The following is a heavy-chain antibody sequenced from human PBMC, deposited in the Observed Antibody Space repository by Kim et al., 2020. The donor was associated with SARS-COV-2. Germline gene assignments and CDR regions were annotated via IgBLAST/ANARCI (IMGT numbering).Heavy chain of an antibody. V-gene: IGHV1-24*01. CDR2: FDPEDGET. J-gene: IGHJ4*02. CDR3: ATLDCSVYYKEYYFDL. CDR1: GYTLTELS. Sequence: ASVKVSCKVSGYTLTELSMHWVRQAPGKGLEWMGGFDPEDGETIYAQKFQGRVTMTGDTSTDTAYMELSSLRSEDTAVYYCATLDCSVYYKEYYFDLWGQGTLVTVSS. D-gene: IGHD3-22*01.